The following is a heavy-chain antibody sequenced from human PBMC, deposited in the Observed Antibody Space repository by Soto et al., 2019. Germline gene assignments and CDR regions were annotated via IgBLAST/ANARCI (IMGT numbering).Heavy chain of an antibody. CDR3: ARDVYIRTQYHYYGMVG. D-gene: IGHD6-13*01. Sequence: PSETLSLTCAVSGGSISSGGYSCNWIRQPPGKGLEWIGYIYHSGSTYYNPSLKSRVAISVDTSKNQFSLRLSSVTAADTAVYYCARDVYIRTQYHYYGMVGWGQGTTVTVSS. CDR2: IYHSGST. CDR1: GGSISSGGYS. J-gene: IGHJ6*02. V-gene: IGHV4-30-2*01.